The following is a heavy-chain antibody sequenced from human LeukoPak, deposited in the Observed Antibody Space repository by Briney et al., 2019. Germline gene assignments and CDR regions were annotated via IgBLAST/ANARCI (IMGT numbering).Heavy chain of an antibody. D-gene: IGHD5-12*01. Sequence: GGSLRLSCAASGFTFSNYWMHWVRQAPGKGLVWVSRINADGSNTNYADSVKGRFTISRDNSKNTLYLQMNSLRAEDTAVYYCARDWSGYSGYENYYYGMDVWGQGTTVTVS. CDR2: INADGSNT. CDR3: ARDWSGYSGYENYYYGMDV. CDR1: GFTFSNYW. J-gene: IGHJ6*02. V-gene: IGHV3-74*01.